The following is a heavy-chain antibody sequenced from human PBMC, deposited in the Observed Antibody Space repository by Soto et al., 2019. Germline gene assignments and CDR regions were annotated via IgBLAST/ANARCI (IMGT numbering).Heavy chain of an antibody. CDR2: IYHSGST. V-gene: IGHV4-4*02. D-gene: IGHD3-16*01. CDR1: GGSISSSNW. CDR3: ARAHWGGAGYYYGMDV. J-gene: IGHJ6*02. Sequence: QVQLQESGPGLVKPSGTLSLTCAVSGGSISSSNWWSWVRQPPGKGLEWIGEIYHSGSTNYNPSLKSRVTISVDKSKHQFTLKLSSVPAADTAVYYCARAHWGGAGYYYGMDVWGQGTTVTVSS.